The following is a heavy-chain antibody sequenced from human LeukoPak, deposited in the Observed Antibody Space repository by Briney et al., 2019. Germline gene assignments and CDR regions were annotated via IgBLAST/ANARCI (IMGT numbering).Heavy chain of an antibody. V-gene: IGHV3-7*04. CDR3: ARAVNYDFWSGPDTYYFDY. Sequence: GGSLRLSCAASGFTFSSYWMSWVRQAPGKGLEGVANIKQDGSEKYYVDSVKGRFTISRDNAKNSLYLQMNSLRAEDTAVYYCARAVNYDFWSGPDTYYFDYWGQGTLVTVSS. J-gene: IGHJ4*02. CDR1: GFTFSSYW. D-gene: IGHD3-3*01. CDR2: IKQDGSEK.